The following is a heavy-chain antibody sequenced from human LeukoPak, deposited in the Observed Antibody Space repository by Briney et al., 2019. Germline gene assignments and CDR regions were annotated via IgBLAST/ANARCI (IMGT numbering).Heavy chain of an antibody. D-gene: IGHD6-13*01. J-gene: IGHJ4*02. Sequence: SDTLSLTCAVYCASFSNDFWGSIRHPPGERLEWNGENDHSGNTNYNPVLKSRVTISGDTSKNQYSLKLTSVTAADAAVYYSARVVAAGRDYYFDYWGQGTLVTVSS. CDR1: CASFSNDF. CDR3: ARVVAAGRDYYFDY. V-gene: IGHV4-34*01. CDR2: NDHSGNT.